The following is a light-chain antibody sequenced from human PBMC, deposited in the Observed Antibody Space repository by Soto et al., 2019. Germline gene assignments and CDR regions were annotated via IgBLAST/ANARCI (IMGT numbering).Light chain of an antibody. CDR3: QTWGTGSVV. Sequence: QPVLTQSTSASASLGASVKLTCTLSSGHSSYAIAWHQQQPEKGPRYLMKLNSDGSHSKGDGIPARFSGSSSGAERYLTISSLQSEDEADYYCQTWGTGSVVFGGGTKLTVL. CDR1: SGHSSYA. J-gene: IGLJ2*01. V-gene: IGLV4-69*01. CDR2: LNSDGSH.